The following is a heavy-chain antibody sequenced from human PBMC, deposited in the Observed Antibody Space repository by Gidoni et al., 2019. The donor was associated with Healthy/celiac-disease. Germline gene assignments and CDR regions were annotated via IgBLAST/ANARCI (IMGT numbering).Heavy chain of an antibody. CDR1: GGTFSSYA. CDR2: IIPIFGTA. D-gene: IGHD4-17*01. V-gene: IGHV1-69*01. J-gene: IGHJ6*02. CDR3: ATPPDYGDYEYYYGMDV. Sequence: QVQLVQSGAEVKKPGSSVQVSCKASGGTFSSYAISWVRQAPGQGLEWMGGIIPIFGTANYAQKFQGRVTITADESTSTAYMELSSLRSEDTAVYYCATPPDYGDYEYYYGMDVWGQGTTVTVSS.